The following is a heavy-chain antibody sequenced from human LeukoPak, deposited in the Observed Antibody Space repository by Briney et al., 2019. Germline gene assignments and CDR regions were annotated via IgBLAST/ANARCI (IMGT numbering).Heavy chain of an antibody. V-gene: IGHV1-69*01. CDR3: ARADYVWGSYRGYYFDY. Sequence: ASVKVSCKASGGTFSSYAISWVRQAPGQGLEWMGGIIPIFGTANYAQKFQGRVTITADESTSTAYMELSSLRSEDTAVYYCARADYVWGSYRGYYFDYWGQGTLVTVSS. J-gene: IGHJ4*02. D-gene: IGHD3-16*02. CDR2: IIPIFGTA. CDR1: GGTFSSYA.